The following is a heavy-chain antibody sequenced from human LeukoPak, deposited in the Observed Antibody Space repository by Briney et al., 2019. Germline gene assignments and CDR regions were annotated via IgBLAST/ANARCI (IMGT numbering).Heavy chain of an antibody. CDR2: INANSGDT. Sequence: GASVEVSCKTSGYTFAGYFLHWVRQAPTQGLQWMGRINANSGDTDLAQDFQDRVTMTRDTSIYTAYMELSSLTSDDTAIYYCARDLISTPYWELDYWGQGTLVAVSS. CDR3: ARDLISTPYWELDY. CDR1: GYTFAGYF. D-gene: IGHD1-26*01. V-gene: IGHV1-2*06. J-gene: IGHJ4*02.